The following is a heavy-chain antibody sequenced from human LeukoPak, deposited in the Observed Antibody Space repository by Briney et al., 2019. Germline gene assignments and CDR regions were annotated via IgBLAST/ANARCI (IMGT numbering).Heavy chain of an antibody. J-gene: IGHJ4*02. CDR3: ARDLGATGTTY. Sequence: GGSLRLSCAASGFTVSSNYMSWVRQAPGEGLEWVSVIYSGGNRDYADSVKGRFTISRDNSKNTVYLQMNSLRAEDTALYYCARDLGATGTTYWGQGTLVTVSS. CDR2: IYSGGNR. CDR1: GFTVSSNY. V-gene: IGHV3-53*01. D-gene: IGHD6-13*01.